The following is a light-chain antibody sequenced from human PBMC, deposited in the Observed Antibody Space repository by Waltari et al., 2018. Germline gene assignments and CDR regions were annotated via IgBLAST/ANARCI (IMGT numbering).Light chain of an antibody. Sequence: DIQMTQSPSSLAASVGDSVAITCQADQSIANYLSWYQQKPGQAPRLLIYGAYNLQAGVPSRFSGSGSGADFTLTISSLQREDFATYYCQQGYSGPLTFGQGTKVEIK. CDR2: GAY. CDR3: QQGYSGPLT. CDR1: QSIANY. J-gene: IGKJ1*01. V-gene: IGKV1-39*01.